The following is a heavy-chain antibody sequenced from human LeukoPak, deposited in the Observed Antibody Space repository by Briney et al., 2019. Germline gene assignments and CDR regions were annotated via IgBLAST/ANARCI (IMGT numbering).Heavy chain of an antibody. D-gene: IGHD2-8*01. CDR3: ARAGLLYATSWGMDV. CDR1: GGSISSGAYY. CDR2: IYYSGST. J-gene: IGHJ6*02. V-gene: IGHV4-30-4*01. Sequence: SETLSLTCFVSGGSISSGAYYWSWIRQPPGKGLEWIGYIYYSGSTDYNPSLQSRVIISVDTSKNQFSLRLSSVTAADTAVYYCARAGLLYATSWGMDVWGQGTKVTVSS.